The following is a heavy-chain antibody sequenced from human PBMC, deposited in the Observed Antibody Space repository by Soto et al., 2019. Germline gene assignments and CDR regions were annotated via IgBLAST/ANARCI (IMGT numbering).Heavy chain of an antibody. V-gene: IGHV3-9*01. CDR1: GFTFDDYA. D-gene: IGHD2-21*02. CDR3: AKDMDPYCGGDCYSLSVHFDY. J-gene: IGHJ4*02. CDR2: ISWNSGSI. Sequence: GGSLRLSCAASGFTFDDYAMHWVRQAPGKGLEWVSGISWNSGSIGYADSVKGRFTISRDNAKNSLYLQMNSLRAEDTALYYCAKDMDPYCGGDCYSLSVHFDYWGQGTLVTVSS.